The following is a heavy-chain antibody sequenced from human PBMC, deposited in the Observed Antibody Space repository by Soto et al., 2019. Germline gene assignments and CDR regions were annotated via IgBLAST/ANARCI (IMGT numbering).Heavy chain of an antibody. CDR1: GDSVSSNSAA. Sequence: QVQLQQSGPGLVKPSQTLSLTCAISGDSVSSNSAAWNWIRQSPSRGLEWLGRTYYRSKWYNDXXXCVXXXITTNPDTSKXXFXLXXNSVTPEDTAVYYCARVGRFGVVITDYYYYYGMDVWGQGTTVTVSS. J-gene: IGHJ6*02. CDR3: ARVGRFGVVITDYYYYYGMDV. V-gene: IGHV6-1*01. CDR2: TYYRSKWYN. D-gene: IGHD3-3*01.